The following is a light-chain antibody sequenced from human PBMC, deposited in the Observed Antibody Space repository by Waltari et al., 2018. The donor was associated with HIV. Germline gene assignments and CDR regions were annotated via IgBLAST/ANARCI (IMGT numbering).Light chain of an antibody. CDR2: GNI. CDR1: SPNLGANYD. CDR3: QSYDTRSSGFLV. J-gene: IGLJ3*02. Sequence: QSVLTQPPSVSWAPGQTVTISCPGSSPNLGANYDVHWYQQLPGRAPKVLVYGNIYRPPGVPDRFSGSKSGTSASLAITGLQADDEGYYYCQSYDTRSSGFLVFGGGTKVTVL. V-gene: IGLV1-40*01.